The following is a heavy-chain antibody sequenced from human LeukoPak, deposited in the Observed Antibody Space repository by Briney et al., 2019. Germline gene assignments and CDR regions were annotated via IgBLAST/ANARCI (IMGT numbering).Heavy chain of an antibody. V-gene: IGHV3-30*03. Sequence: GGSLRLSCAASGFTFRSCGIHWVRQAPGKGLEWVAMISFDGTNKHYADSVKGRFTISRDNSKDTLSLEMNNLRPEDTAVYYCARDLNLGTSDSYWGQGTLVTVSS. CDR1: GFTFRSCG. CDR2: ISFDGTNK. D-gene: IGHD3/OR15-3a*01. J-gene: IGHJ4*02. CDR3: ARDLNLGTSDSY.